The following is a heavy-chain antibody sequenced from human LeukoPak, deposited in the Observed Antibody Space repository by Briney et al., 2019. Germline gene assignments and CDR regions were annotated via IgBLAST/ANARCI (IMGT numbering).Heavy chain of an antibody. CDR3: ASLGSGGAHYYMDV. V-gene: IGHV3-21*01. D-gene: IGHD3-16*01. J-gene: IGHJ6*03. Sequence: PGGSLRLSCAASGFTFSSYEMNWVRQAPGKGLEWVSSISSSSSYIYYADSVKGRFTISRDNAKNSLYLQMNSLRAEDTAVYYCASLGSGGAHYYMDVWGKGTTVTVSS. CDR1: GFTFSSYE. CDR2: ISSSSSYI.